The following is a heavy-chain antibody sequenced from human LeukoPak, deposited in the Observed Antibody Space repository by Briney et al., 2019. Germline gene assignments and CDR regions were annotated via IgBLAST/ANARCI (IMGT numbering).Heavy chain of an antibody. D-gene: IGHD6-13*01. Sequence: SETLSLTCTVSGGSITSYFWSWIRQPAGKGLEWIGRIYTSGSTNYNPSLKSRVTMSVDTSKNQFSLKLSSVTAADTAVYYCARVTGYMVEDYFDYWGQGTLVTVSS. CDR3: ARVTGYMVEDYFDY. J-gene: IGHJ4*02. CDR1: GGSITSYF. V-gene: IGHV4-4*07. CDR2: IYTSGST.